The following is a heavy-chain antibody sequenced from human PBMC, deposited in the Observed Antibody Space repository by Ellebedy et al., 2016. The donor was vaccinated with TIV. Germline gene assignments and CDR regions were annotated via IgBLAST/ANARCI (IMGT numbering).Heavy chain of an antibody. CDR1: GGTFSSYA. J-gene: IGHJ4*02. V-gene: IGHV1-69*13. CDR3: ARDGYYYDSSGYFQNPHFDY. D-gene: IGHD3-22*01. Sequence: AASVKVSCKASGGTFSSYAISWVRQAPGQGLEWMGGIIPIFGTANYAQKFQGRVTITADESTSTAYMELRSLRSDDTAVYYCARDGYYYDSSGYFQNPHFDYWGQGTLVTVSS. CDR2: IIPIFGTA.